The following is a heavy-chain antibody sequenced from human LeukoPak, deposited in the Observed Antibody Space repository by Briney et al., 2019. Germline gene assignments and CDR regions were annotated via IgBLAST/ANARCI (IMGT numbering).Heavy chain of an antibody. CDR3: ARDPLLAINNEVTTTLFYYYYGMDV. D-gene: IGHD4-17*01. CDR1: GFTFSSYA. CDR2: ISYDGSNK. V-gene: IGHV3-30-3*01. Sequence: QPGRSLRLSCAASGFTFSSYAMNWVRQAPGKGLEWVAVISYDGSNKYYADSVKGRFTISRDNAKNSLYLQMNSLRAEDTAVYYCARDPLLAINNEVTTTLFYYYYGMDVWGQGTTVTVSS. J-gene: IGHJ6*02.